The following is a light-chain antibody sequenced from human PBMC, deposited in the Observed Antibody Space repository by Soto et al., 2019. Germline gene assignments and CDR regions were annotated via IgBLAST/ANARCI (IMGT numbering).Light chain of an antibody. V-gene: IGKV3-15*01. CDR3: QQYDKWPRT. J-gene: IGKJ1*01. CDR1: KSLTRN. Sequence: VMSLSPATLSVSPGERVALSCRASKSLTRNLAWYQHKPGQSPRLLIYGASARATGIPDRFSGGGSGAEYTLTISSLQSEDFAVYCCQQYDKWPRTFGQGTKV. CDR2: GAS.